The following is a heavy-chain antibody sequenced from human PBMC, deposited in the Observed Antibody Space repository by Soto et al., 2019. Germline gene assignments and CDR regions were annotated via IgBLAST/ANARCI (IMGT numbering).Heavy chain of an antibody. CDR2: IYYSGST. V-gene: IGHV4-39*01. J-gene: IGHJ6*02. Sequence: QLQLQESGPGLVKPSETLSLTCTVSGGSISSSSYYWGWIRQPSGKGLEWIGSIYYSGSTYYNPSLKSRVSISVDTSKNQFSLKLSSVTAADTAVYYCVRRGDFDWLSCMVVWGQGTTVTVSS. CDR1: GGSISSSSYY. D-gene: IGHD3-9*01. CDR3: VRRGDFDWLSCMVV.